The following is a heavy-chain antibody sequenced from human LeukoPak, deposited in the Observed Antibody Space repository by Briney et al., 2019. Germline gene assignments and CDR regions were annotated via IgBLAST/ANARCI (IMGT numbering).Heavy chain of an antibody. J-gene: IGHJ6*02. CDR1: GGSISSYY. CDR2: IYYSGST. CDR3: ARHVEDEQQLSWYYYGMDV. Sequence: SETLSLTCTVSGGSISSYYWSWIRQPPGKGLEWIGDIYYSGSTNYNPSLKSRVTISVDTSKNQYSLKLSSVTAADTAVYYCARHVEDEQQLSWYYYGMDVWGQGTTVTVSS. D-gene: IGHD6-13*01. V-gene: IGHV4-59*08.